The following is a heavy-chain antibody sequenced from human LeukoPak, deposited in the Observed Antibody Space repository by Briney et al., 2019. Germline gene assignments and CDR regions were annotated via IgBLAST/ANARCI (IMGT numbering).Heavy chain of an antibody. Sequence: SGGSLRLSCAASGFTFSSYGMHWVRQAPAKGLEWVAVISNNGRSIYYADSVKGRFTISRDNSKNTLFLQVNSLRVEDTAVYSCARTYGSSGLGYFDLWGRGTLVTVSS. CDR2: ISNNGRSI. J-gene: IGHJ2*01. V-gene: IGHV3-30*03. CDR3: ARTYGSSGLGYFDL. D-gene: IGHD6-13*01. CDR1: GFTFSSYG.